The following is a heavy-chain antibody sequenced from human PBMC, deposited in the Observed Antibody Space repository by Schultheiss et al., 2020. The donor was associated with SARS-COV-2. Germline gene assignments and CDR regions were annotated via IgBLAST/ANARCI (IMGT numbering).Heavy chain of an antibody. CDR2: ISYDGSNK. D-gene: IGHD3-9*01. Sequence: GGSLRLSCSASGFTFSSYGMHWVRQAPGKGLEWVAVISYDGSNKYYADSVKGRFTISRDNSKNTLYLQMNSLRAEDTAVYYCAKVEGLTFGMDVWGQGTTVTVSS. CDR1: GFTFSSYG. CDR3: AKVEGLTFGMDV. J-gene: IGHJ6*02. V-gene: IGHV3-30*18.